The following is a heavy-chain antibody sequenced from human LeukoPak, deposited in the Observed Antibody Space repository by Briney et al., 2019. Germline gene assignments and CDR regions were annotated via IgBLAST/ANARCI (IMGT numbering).Heavy chain of an antibody. V-gene: IGHV4-34*01. J-gene: IGHJ5*02. CDR2: INHSGST. CDR1: GGSFSGYY. Sequence: SETLSLTCAVYGGSFSGYYWSWIRQPPGKGLEWIGEINHSGSTNYNPSLKSRVTISVDTSKNQFSLKLSSVTAADTAVYYCAIYYGWGTGWFDPWGQEPLVTVPS. D-gene: IGHD3-10*01. CDR3: AIYYGWGTGWFDP.